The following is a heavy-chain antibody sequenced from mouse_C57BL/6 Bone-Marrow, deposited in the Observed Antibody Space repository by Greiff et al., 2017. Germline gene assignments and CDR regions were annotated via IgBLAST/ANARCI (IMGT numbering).Heavy chain of an antibody. CDR3: ARVGLYLFDY. Sequence: VKLMESGAELARPGASVKLSCKASGYTFTSYGISWVKQRTGQGLEWIGEIYPRSGNTYYNEKLKGKATLTADKSSITAYMELRSLTSEDSAVYFCARVGLYLFDYWGQGTTLTVSS. J-gene: IGHJ2*01. D-gene: IGHD5-5*01. V-gene: IGHV1-81*01. CDR1: GYTFTSYG. CDR2: IYPRSGNT.